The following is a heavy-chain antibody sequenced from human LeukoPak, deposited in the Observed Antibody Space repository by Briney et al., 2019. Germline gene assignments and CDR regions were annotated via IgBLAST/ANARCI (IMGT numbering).Heavy chain of an antibody. CDR1: GGSISSYY. Sequence: SETLSLTCTVSGGSISSYYWSWIRQPPGKGLEWIGYIYYSGSTNYNPSLKSRVTISVDTSKNQFSQKLSSVTAADTAVYYCAKYYYDSSGYWNFDYWGQGTLVTVSS. CDR2: IYYSGST. J-gene: IGHJ4*02. V-gene: IGHV4-59*01. CDR3: AKYYYDSSGYWNFDY. D-gene: IGHD3-22*01.